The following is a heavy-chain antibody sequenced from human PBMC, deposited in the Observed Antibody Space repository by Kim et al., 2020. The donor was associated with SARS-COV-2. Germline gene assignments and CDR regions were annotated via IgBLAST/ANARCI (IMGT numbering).Heavy chain of an antibody. CDR3: ATEFQISPYYDSSGYLSS. V-gene: IGHV3-74*01. D-gene: IGHD3-22*01. Sequence: KGRFTIPRDNAKNTVYLQVSSLRVEDTAVYYCATEFQISPYYDSSGYLSSWGQGTLVTVSS. J-gene: IGHJ5*02.